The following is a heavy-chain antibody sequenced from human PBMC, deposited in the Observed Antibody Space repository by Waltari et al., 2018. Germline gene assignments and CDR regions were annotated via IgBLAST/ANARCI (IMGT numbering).Heavy chain of an antibody. J-gene: IGHJ4*02. Sequence: QVQLVESGGGVVPPGRSLRLSCAASGFTFSSYALHWVRQAPGKGLEWVAVISYDGSNKYYADSVKGRFTISRDNSKNTLYLQMNSLKTEDTAVYYCTTGGPYSFRFDYWGQGTLVTVSS. D-gene: IGHD4-4*01. CDR1: GFTFSSYA. V-gene: IGHV3-30-3*01. CDR2: ISYDGSNK. CDR3: TTGGPYSFRFDY.